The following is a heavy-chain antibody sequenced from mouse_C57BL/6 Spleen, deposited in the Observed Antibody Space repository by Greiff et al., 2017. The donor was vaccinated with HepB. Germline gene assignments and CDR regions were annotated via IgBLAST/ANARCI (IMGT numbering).Heavy chain of an antibody. V-gene: IGHV14-2*01. CDR3: ARWWAAY. CDR1: GFNIKDYY. D-gene: IGHD1-1*02. J-gene: IGHJ3*01. CDR2: IDPEDVET. Sequence: EVQLQQSGAELVKPGASVKLYCTASGFNIKDYYMHWVTQRTEQGLAWIGRIDPEDVETKYVPNFQGKATITADTSSNTAHLQLSSLTSEATAVYYGARWWAAYWGQGALFTVSA.